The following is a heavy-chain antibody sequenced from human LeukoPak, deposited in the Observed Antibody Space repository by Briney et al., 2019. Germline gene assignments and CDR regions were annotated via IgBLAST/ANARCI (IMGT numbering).Heavy chain of an antibody. J-gene: IGHJ4*02. CDR2: ISSSSSYI. CDR3: ARQAPQAAAGLDY. D-gene: IGHD6-13*01. CDR1: GFTFSSYA. V-gene: IGHV3-21*01. Sequence: SGGSLRLSCAASGFTFSSYAMSWVRQAPGKGLEWVSSISSSSSYIYYADSVKGRFTISRDNAKNSLYLQMNSLRAEDTAVYYCARQAPQAAAGLDYWGQGTLVTVSS.